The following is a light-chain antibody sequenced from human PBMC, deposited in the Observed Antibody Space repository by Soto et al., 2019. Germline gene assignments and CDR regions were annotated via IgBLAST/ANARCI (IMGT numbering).Light chain of an antibody. CDR2: GVF. CDR1: PSINTY. J-gene: IGKJ2*01. CDR3: QQSYSTPPT. Sequence: DIQMTQSPSSLSASVGDRVTITCRASPSINTYLNWYQQQPGKVPKLLIYGVFSLESGVPSLFSGSGSGTDFTLTISILQPEDFAVYYCQQSYSTPPTFGQGTKVDIK. V-gene: IGKV1-39*01.